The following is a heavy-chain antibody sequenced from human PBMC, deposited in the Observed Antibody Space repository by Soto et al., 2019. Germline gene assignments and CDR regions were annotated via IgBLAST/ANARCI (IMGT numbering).Heavy chain of an antibody. V-gene: IGHV4-38-2*02. D-gene: IGHD6-13*01. CDR3: ARERSFARPAGWFEP. CDR2: VYHSGAT. J-gene: IGHJ5*02. Sequence: PSETLSLTCDVSGYSMTSGFYWGWIRQTPGKGLEWIGSVYHSGATYYNPSLQSRVSISVDTSKSQFSLKLISATAADTGTYYCARERSFARPAGWFEPWGQGTQVTVSS. CDR1: GYSMTSGFY.